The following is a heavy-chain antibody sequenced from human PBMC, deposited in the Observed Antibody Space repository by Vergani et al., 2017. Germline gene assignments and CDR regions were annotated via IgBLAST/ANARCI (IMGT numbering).Heavy chain of an antibody. V-gene: IGHV3-48*01. Sequence: EVQLVESGGGLVQPGGSLRLSCAASGFTFSSYSMNWVRQAPGKGLERVSYISSSSSTIYYADSVKGRFTISRDNAKNSLYLQMNSLRAEDTAVYYCARDAGYSSGWYLDWFDPWGQGTLVTVSS. D-gene: IGHD6-19*01. CDR2: ISSSSSTI. CDR3: ARDAGYSSGWYLDWFDP. J-gene: IGHJ5*02. CDR1: GFTFSSYS.